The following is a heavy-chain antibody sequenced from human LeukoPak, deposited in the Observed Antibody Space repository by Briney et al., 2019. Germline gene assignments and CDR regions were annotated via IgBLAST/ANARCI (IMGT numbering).Heavy chain of an antibody. CDR1: GASIGGRNYY. Sequence: SETLSLTCTVSGASIGGRNYYWGWIRQPPGKGLEWIGNIFYSGNTYYNPSLKSLVTISIDSSKNHFSLELSSVTAADTAFYYCARHSMVRXFYYXYYMXXXGKGXTVT. J-gene: IGHJ6*03. CDR2: IFYSGNT. CDR3: ARHSMVRXFYYXYYMXX. V-gene: IGHV4-39*01. D-gene: IGHD3-10*01.